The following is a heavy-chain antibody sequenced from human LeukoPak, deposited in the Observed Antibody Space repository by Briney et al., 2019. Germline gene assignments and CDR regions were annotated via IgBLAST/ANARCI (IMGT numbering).Heavy chain of an antibody. V-gene: IGHV4-4*07. J-gene: IGHJ6*03. Sequence: SETLSLTCTVSGGSISSYYRSWIRQPAGKGLEWIGRIYTSGSTNYNPSLKSRVTISVDTSKNQFSLKLSSVTAADTAVYYCARGQTPIAAPGYYYYYMDVWGKGTTVTVSS. CDR2: IYTSGST. D-gene: IGHD6-13*01. CDR1: GGSISSYY. CDR3: ARGQTPIAAPGYYYYYMDV.